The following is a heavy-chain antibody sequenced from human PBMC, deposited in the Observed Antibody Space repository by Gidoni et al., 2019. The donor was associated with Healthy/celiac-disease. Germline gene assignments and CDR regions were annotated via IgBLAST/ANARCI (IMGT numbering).Heavy chain of an antibody. J-gene: IGHJ4*02. CDR2: IYYSGST. CDR3: ARHRDDYSNQGYYFDY. V-gene: IGHV4-59*08. Sequence: QVQLQESGPGLVKPSETLSLTCTVSGGSISSYYWSWIRQPPGKGLEWIGYIYYSGSTNYNPSLKSRVTISVDTSKNQFSLKLSSVTAADTAVYYCARHRDDYSNQGYYFDYWGQGTLVTVSS. CDR1: GGSISSYY. D-gene: IGHD4-4*01.